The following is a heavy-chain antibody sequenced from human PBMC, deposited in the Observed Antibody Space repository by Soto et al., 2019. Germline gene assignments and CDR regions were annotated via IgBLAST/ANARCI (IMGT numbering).Heavy chain of an antibody. V-gene: IGHV3-30*18. J-gene: IGHJ6*02. Sequence: GGSQRLSCAASGFTFSSYGMHWVRQAPGKGLEWVAVISYHGSNKYYADSVKGRFTISRDNSKNTLYLQMNSLRADDTAVYYCAKDRSGYPQGYYYFYGVDVWGQGTTVTVSS. CDR3: AKDRSGYPQGYYYFYGVDV. CDR1: GFTFSSYG. CDR2: ISYHGSNK. D-gene: IGHD3-3*01.